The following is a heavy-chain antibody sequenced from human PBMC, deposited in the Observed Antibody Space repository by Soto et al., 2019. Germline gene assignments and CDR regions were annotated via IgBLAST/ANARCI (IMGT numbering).Heavy chain of an antibody. CDR1: GASVSGSTYY. J-gene: IGHJ5*02. V-gene: IGHV4-61*02. D-gene: IGHD3-3*01. CDR2: IYTSGST. Sequence: PSETLSLTCTVSGASVSGSTYYWGWIRQPAGQGLEWIGRIYTSGSTNYNPSLKSRVTMSVDTSKNQFSLKLSSVTAADTAVYYCARIAFEGYYDFWSGSTDGEGFDPWGQGTLVTVSS. CDR3: ARIAFEGYYDFWSGSTDGEGFDP.